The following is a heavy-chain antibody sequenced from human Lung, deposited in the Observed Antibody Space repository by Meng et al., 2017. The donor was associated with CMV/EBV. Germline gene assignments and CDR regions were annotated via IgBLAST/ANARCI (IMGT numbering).Heavy chain of an antibody. Sequence: SXXVSXKASGGTXSSYAISWVRQAPGQGLEWMGGSIPIFGTANYAQKFQGRVTITTDESTSTAYMELSSLGSEDTAVYYCARGALLEWLWGWGYYYYGMDVXGQGXTVTVSS. D-gene: IGHD3-3*01. CDR1: GGTXSSYA. CDR3: ARGALLEWLWGWGYYYYGMDV. J-gene: IGHJ6*02. CDR2: SIPIFGTA. V-gene: IGHV1-69*05.